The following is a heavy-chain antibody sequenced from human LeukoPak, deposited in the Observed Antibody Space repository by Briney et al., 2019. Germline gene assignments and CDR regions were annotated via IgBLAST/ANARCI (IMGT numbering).Heavy chain of an antibody. CDR3: ARDSGTTGEVKFDP. CDR1: GGSIHSY. V-gene: IGHV4-4*07. D-gene: IGHD3-10*01. J-gene: IGHJ5*02. Sequence: SETLSLTCTVSGGSIHSYWSWIRQPAGRGLEWIGRISGSGTITYNPALQSRLTISIDTSKNQFSLKLMSVTAADTAVYYCARDSGTTGEVKFDPWGQGTLVTVSS. CDR2: ISGSGTI.